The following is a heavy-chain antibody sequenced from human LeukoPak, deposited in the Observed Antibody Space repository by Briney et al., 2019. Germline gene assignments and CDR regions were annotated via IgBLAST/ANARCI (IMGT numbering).Heavy chain of an antibody. CDR3: ARTDGDLDY. Sequence: ASVKVSCKASGYTSTNYDINWVRQATGQGLEWMGWMNPNSGDTGYAQKFRGRVTLTRNTSINTAYMELSSLRSEDTAVYYCARTDGDLDYWGQGTLVTVSS. V-gene: IGHV1-8*01. J-gene: IGHJ4*02. D-gene: IGHD3-10*01. CDR1: GYTSTNYD. CDR2: MNPNSGDT.